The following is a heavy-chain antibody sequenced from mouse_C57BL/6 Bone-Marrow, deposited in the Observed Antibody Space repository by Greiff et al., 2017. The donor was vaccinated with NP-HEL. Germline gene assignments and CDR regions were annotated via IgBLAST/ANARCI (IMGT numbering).Heavy chain of an antibody. CDR2: ISDGGSYT. CDR3: ARGADITGRDY. CDR1: GFTFSSYA. D-gene: IGHD1-1*01. Sequence: EVKLVESGGGLVKPGGSLKLSCAASGFTFSSYAMSWVRQTPEKRLEWVATISDGGSYTYYPDNVKGRFTISRDNAKNNLYLQMSHLKSEDTAMYYCARGADITGRDYWGQGTSVTVSS. J-gene: IGHJ4*01. V-gene: IGHV5-4*03.